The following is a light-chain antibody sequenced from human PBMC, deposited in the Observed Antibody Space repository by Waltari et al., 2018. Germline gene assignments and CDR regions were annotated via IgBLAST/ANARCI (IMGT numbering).Light chain of an antibody. V-gene: IGLV2-23*02. Sequence: QSALTQPASVSGSPGQSITISCTGTSSDVGSYTLVSWYQQSPGTAPKVVIYEVHKRPSGVSERVAGAKSGNTASLTIAGLQAEDEAFYYCCSYAGSGTLVYAFGSGTEVTVL. J-gene: IGLJ1*01. CDR3: CSYAGSGTLVYA. CDR1: SSDVGSYTL. CDR2: EVH.